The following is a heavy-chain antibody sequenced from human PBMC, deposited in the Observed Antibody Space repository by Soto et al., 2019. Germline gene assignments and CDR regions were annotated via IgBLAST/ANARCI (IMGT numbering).Heavy chain of an antibody. CDR2: IIPIFGTA. J-gene: IGHJ6*02. D-gene: IGHD3-10*01. CDR1: GGTFSSYA. CDR3: ARGITIVRGVNYYYYGMDV. V-gene: IGHV1-69*01. Sequence: QVQLVQSGAEVKKPGSSVKVSCKASGGTFSSYAISWVRQAPGQGLEWMGGIIPIFGTANYAQKFQGRVTITADEPTSTAYMELSSLRSEDTAVYYCARGITIVRGVNYYYYGMDVWGQGTTVTVSS.